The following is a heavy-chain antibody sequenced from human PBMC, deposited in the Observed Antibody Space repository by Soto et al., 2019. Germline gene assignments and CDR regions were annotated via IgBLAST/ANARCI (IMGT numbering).Heavy chain of an antibody. CDR2: ISGSGGST. Sequence: EVQLLESGGGLVQPGGSLRLSCAASGFTFSSYAMSWVRQAPGKGLEWVSGISGSGGSTYYADSVKGRFTISRDNSKNTLYLQMNSLRAEDTAVYYCAKDLRGYSSSLPPVFDYWGQGTLVTVSS. D-gene: IGHD6-13*01. J-gene: IGHJ4*02. V-gene: IGHV3-23*01. CDR3: AKDLRGYSSSLPPVFDY. CDR1: GFTFSSYA.